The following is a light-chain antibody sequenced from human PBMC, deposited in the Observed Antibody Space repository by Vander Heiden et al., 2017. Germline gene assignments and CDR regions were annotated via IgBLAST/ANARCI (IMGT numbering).Light chain of an antibody. Sequence: DTVLPQSPGTLSLSLGERAHLSCRASQSVGTNYVAWHQQKPGQAPRLLIYGASTRPNGIPDRFSGSGSGTDVTLTISRLEPEDFAVYYCQQYGTSPLTFGPGTKVDIK. CDR3: QQYGTSPLT. CDR2: GAS. V-gene: IGKV3-20*01. CDR1: QSVGTNY. J-gene: IGKJ3*01.